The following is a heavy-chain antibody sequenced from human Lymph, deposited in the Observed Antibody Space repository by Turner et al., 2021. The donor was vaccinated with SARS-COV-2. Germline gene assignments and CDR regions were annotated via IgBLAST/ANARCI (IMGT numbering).Heavy chain of an antibody. CDR2: ISYDGSNK. V-gene: IGHV3-30*04. D-gene: IGHD3-10*01. Sequence: QVQLVVSGGGVVQPGRSLRLSCAASGFTFSTYAIYWVRQAPGKGLGWVAVISYDGSNKYYADSVKGRFTISRDNSKNTLYLQMNSLRAEDTAVYYCARYASGGYFYYGMDVWGQGTTVTVSS. J-gene: IGHJ6*02. CDR3: ARYASGGYFYYGMDV. CDR1: GFTFSTYA.